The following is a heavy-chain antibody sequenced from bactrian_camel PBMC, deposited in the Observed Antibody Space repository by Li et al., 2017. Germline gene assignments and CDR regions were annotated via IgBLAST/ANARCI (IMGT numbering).Heavy chain of an antibody. CDR3: EGYGESARYLRPCENTY. V-gene: IGHV3S63*01. CDR1: EYPARY. D-gene: IGHD6*01. CDR2: ISIGDGIP. Sequence: HVQLVESGGGSVQAGGSLRLSCVASEYPARYMGWFRQAPGQEREGVAAISIGDGIPYYADPVKDRFTISWDSAKSTLYLQLNDLKAEDTGMYYCEGYGESARYLRPCENTYWGQGTQVTVS. J-gene: IGHJ4*01.